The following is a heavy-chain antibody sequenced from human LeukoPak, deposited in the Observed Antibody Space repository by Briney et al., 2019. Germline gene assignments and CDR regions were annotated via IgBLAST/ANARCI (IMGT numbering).Heavy chain of an antibody. D-gene: IGHD4-11*01. CDR1: GFTFSSYG. J-gene: IGHJ4*02. CDR3: TTRNSNLRYFDY. CDR2: IWYDGSNK. V-gene: IGHV3-33*01. Sequence: GGSLRLSCAASGFTFSSYGMHWVRQAPGKGLEWVAVIWYDGSNKYYADSVKGRFTISRDNSKNTLYLQMNSLRAEDTAVYYCTTRNSNLRYFDYWGQGTLVTVSS.